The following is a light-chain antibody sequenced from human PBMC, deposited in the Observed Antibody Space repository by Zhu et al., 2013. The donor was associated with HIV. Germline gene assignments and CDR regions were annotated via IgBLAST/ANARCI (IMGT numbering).Light chain of an antibody. V-gene: IGLV2-14*01. CDR2: EVS. CDR3: SSYTSSNTYV. Sequence: QSALTQPASVSGSPGQSITISCTGTSSDVGDYDYVSWYQQYPGKAPKLIVYEVSNRPSGVSNRFSGSKSGNTASLTISGLQAEDEADYYCSSYTSSNTYVFGTGTKVTVL. CDR1: SSDVGDYDY. J-gene: IGLJ1*01.